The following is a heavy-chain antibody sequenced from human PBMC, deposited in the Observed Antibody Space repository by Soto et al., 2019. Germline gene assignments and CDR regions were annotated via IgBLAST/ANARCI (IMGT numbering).Heavy chain of an antibody. CDR1: RFTFSFSA. Sequence: GGSLRLSCAASRFTFSFSAMSWVRQAPGKGLEWVSTISGSGSNTYYADSVKGRFTISRDNSKNTLYLQMNSLRTEDTAVYYCARALDFWSAYFDYWGLGSQVTVSS. V-gene: IGHV3-23*01. D-gene: IGHD3-3*01. J-gene: IGHJ4*02. CDR3: ARALDFWSAYFDY. CDR2: ISGSGSNT.